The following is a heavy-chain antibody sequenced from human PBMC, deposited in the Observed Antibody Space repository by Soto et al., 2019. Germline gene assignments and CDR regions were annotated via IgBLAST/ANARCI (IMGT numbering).Heavy chain of an antibody. V-gene: IGHV3-33*01. Sequence: GGSLRLSCAASGFTFSSYGMHWVRQAPGKGLEWMAVIWYDGSNKYYADSVKGRFTISRDNSKNTLYLQMNSLRAEDTAVYYCARASFKMVRGVKDAFDIWGQGTMVTVSS. D-gene: IGHD3-10*01. CDR1: GFTFSSYG. J-gene: IGHJ3*02. CDR2: IWYDGSNK. CDR3: ARASFKMVRGVKDAFDI.